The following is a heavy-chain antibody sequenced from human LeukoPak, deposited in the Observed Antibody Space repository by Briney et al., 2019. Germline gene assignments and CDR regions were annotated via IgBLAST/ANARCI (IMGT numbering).Heavy chain of an antibody. CDR3: ATTMGYLQYCSGGSCYSMLD. Sequence: SVKVSCEASGGTFSSYAISWVRQAPGQGLEWMGGIIPISGTANYAQEFQGRVTITADESTTTAYMELSSLKSEDTAVYYCATTMGYLQYCSGGSCYSMLDWGQGTLVTVSS. CDR1: GGTFSSYA. CDR2: IIPISGTA. D-gene: IGHD2-15*01. V-gene: IGHV1-69*13. J-gene: IGHJ4*02.